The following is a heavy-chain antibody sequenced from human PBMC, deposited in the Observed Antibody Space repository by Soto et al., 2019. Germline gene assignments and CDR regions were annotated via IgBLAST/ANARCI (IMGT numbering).Heavy chain of an antibody. D-gene: IGHD4-17*01. V-gene: IGHV3-23*01. CDR3: AKNSYGDSWNFGLDV. CDR2: LSASGSGS. Sequence: EVQLLESGGGLVQPGGSLRLSCTTSRFSLNTYGMTWVRRAPGKGLEWVSTLSASGSGSYYAESVKGRFTVSRDNSKNTMYIQMNSLRDEDTAVYYCAKNSYGDSWNFGLDVWGQGTTVTVSS. J-gene: IGHJ6*02. CDR1: RFSLNTYG.